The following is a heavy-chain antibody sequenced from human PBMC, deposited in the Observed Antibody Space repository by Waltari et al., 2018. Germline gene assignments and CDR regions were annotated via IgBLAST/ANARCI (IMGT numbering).Heavy chain of an antibody. Sequence: QVQLVESGGGVVQPGRSLRLSCAASGFTFSSYAMHWVRQAPGKGLEWVAVISYDGSNKYYADSVKGRFTISRDNSKNTLYLQMNSLRAEDTAVYYCARDEWDHTPPWYFDLWGRGTLVTVSS. CDR1: GFTFSSYA. J-gene: IGHJ2*01. D-gene: IGHD1-26*01. V-gene: IGHV3-30-3*01. CDR3: ARDEWDHTPPWYFDL. CDR2: ISYDGSNK.